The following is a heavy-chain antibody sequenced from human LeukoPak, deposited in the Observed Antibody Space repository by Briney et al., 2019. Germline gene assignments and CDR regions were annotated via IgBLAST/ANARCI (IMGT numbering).Heavy chain of an antibody. J-gene: IGHJ4*02. D-gene: IGHD5-18*01. CDR2: IDTSGST. CDR3: AREGGYSYGDAPLHFDY. Sequence: SETLSLTCTVSGGSISSYYWSWIRQPAGKGLEWIGRIDTSGSTNYNPSLKSRVTISVDTSKNQFSLKLSSVTAADAAVYYCAREGGYSYGDAPLHFDYWGQGTLVTVSS. CDR1: GGSISSYY. V-gene: IGHV4-4*07.